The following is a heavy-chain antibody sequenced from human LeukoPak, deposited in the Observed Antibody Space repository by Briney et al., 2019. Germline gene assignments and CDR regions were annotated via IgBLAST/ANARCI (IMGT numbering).Heavy chain of an antibody. CDR3: AKGAAAGKVDWFDP. Sequence: GGSLRLSCAASGFTFSNFAMMWVCQAPGTGLQWVSTITGYGATFYADSVRGRFTIFRDTSMNTLFLQMNSLGAEDTAVYCAKGAAAGKVDWFDPWGQGTLVTVSS. CDR1: GFTFSNFA. D-gene: IGHD6-13*01. V-gene: IGHV3-23*01. CDR2: ITGYGAT. J-gene: IGHJ5*02.